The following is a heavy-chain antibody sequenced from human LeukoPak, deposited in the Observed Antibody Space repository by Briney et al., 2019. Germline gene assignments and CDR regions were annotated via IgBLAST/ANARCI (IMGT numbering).Heavy chain of an antibody. CDR1: GFTFSSYG. D-gene: IGHD6-19*01. J-gene: IGHJ4*02. CDR2: IRYDGSNK. Sequence: GGSLRLSCAASGFTFSSYGMHWVRQAPGKGLEWVAFIRYDGSNKYYADSVKGRFTISRDNSKNTLYLQVNSLRAEDTAVYYCAKGSRYSSGWYGDYWGQGTLVTVSS. CDR3: AKGSRYSSGWYGDY. V-gene: IGHV3-30*02.